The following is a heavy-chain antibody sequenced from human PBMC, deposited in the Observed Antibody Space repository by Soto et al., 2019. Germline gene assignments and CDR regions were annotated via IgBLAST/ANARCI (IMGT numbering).Heavy chain of an antibody. Sequence: QVQLVESGGGVVQPGRSLRLSCAASGFTFSTYAIHWVRQAPGKGLEWVAVISYDGSKKYYADSVKGRFTISRDNARDTLSLQTDSLGADDTAVYYCARDVNYGDYFSYAFDVWGQGTKVTVSS. D-gene: IGHD4-17*01. CDR2: ISYDGSKK. CDR3: ARDVNYGDYFSYAFDV. J-gene: IGHJ3*01. CDR1: GFTFSTYA. V-gene: IGHV3-30-3*01.